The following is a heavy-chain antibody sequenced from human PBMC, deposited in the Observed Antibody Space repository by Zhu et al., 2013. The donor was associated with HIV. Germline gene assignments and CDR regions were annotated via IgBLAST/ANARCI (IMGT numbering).Heavy chain of an antibody. V-gene: IGHV1-3*01. CDR1: GYTFTSYA. Sequence: VQLVQSGAEVKKPGASVKVSCKASGYTFTSYAMHWVRQAPGQRLEWMGWINAGNGNTKYSQKFQGRVTITRDTSATTAYMELSSLRSEDTAVYYCARGNIVVVVAGTPVNNWFDPWGQGTLVTVSS. CDR3: ARGNIVVVVAGTPVNNWFDP. J-gene: IGHJ5*02. CDR2: INAGNGNT. D-gene: IGHD2-15*01.